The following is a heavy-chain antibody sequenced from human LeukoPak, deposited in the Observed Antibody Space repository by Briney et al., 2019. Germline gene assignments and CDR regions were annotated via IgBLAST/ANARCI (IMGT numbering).Heavy chain of an antibody. D-gene: IGHD6-19*01. CDR1: DGSFSGYY. CDR3: ARWYGSGFNWFDP. V-gene: IGHV4-34*01. J-gene: IGHJ5*02. Sequence: SETLSLTCAVYDGSFSGYYWTWIRQPPGKGLEWTGQINHSGSTDYNPPLKSRVTISVDTSKNQSSLRLNSVTAADTAVYYCARWYGSGFNWFDPWGQGILVTVSS. CDR2: INHSGST.